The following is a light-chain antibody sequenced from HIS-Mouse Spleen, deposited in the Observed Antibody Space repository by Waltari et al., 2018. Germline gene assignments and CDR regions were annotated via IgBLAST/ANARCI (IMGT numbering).Light chain of an antibody. V-gene: IGLV2-23*01. CDR2: EGS. CDR1: SSDVGVFNL. J-gene: IGLJ3*02. CDR3: CSYAGSSTLV. Sequence: QSALTQPASVSGSPGQSITISCTGTSSDVGVFNLFSRSQPHPGKPPKLMIYEGSKRPSGVSNRFSGSKTGNTASLTISGLQAEDEADYYCCSYAGSSTLVFGGGTKLTVL.